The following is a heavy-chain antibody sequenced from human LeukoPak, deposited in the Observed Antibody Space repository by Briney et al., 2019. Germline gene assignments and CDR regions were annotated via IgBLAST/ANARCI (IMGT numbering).Heavy chain of an antibody. V-gene: IGHV3-30-3*01. Sequence: GGSLRLSCAASGFTFSSYAMHWVRQAPGKGLEWVAVISYDGSNKYYADSVKGRFTISRDNSKNTLYLQMNSLRAEDTAVYYCARGYCSSTSCYLGDYWGQGTLVTVSS. J-gene: IGHJ4*02. D-gene: IGHD2-2*01. CDR1: GFTFSSYA. CDR2: ISYDGSNK. CDR3: ARGYCSSTSCYLGDY.